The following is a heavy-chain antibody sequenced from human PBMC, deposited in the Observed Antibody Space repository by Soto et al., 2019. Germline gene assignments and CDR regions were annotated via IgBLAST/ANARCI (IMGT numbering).Heavy chain of an antibody. V-gene: IGHV1-8*01. Sequence: QVQLVQSGAEVKKPGASVKVSCKASGYTFTSYDINWVRQATGQGLEWMGWMNPNSGNTGCAQKFEGKVTSTVNTSMSTAYMELSSLRSEDTAVYSCAREAPVARAAYGMDVWGQGTTVTVSS. J-gene: IGHJ6*02. CDR1: GYTFTSYD. CDR2: MNPNSGNT. CDR3: AREAPVARAAYGMDV.